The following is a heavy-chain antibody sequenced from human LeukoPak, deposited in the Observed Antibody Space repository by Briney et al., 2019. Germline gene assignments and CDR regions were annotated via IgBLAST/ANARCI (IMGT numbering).Heavy chain of an antibody. D-gene: IGHD3-10*01. Sequence: PSETPSLTCTVSGGSISSSSYYWGWIRQPPGKGLEWIGSIYYSGTTYYNPSLKSRVTISVDTSKNQFSLKLSSVTATDTAVYYCARRRYGSGYNWFDPWGQGTLVTVSS. CDR1: GGSISSSSYY. CDR3: ARRRYGSGYNWFDP. J-gene: IGHJ5*02. V-gene: IGHV4-39*01. CDR2: IYYSGTT.